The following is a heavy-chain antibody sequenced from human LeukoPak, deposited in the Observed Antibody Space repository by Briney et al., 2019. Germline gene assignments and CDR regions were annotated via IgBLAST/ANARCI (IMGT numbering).Heavy chain of an antibody. D-gene: IGHD6-19*01. J-gene: IGHJ5*02. Sequence: PGGSLRLSCAASGFTFNNYEMNWVRQAPGKGLEWVSYISSSGNSRLYVDSVKGRFTISRDNAKNSLYLQMNSLRAEDTAVYYCAREGSYWFDPWGQGTLVTVSS. CDR3: AREGSYWFDP. CDR2: ISSSGNSR. V-gene: IGHV3-48*03. CDR1: GFTFNNYE.